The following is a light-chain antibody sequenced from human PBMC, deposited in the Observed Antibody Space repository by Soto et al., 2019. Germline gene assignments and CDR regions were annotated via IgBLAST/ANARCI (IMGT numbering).Light chain of an antibody. CDR2: DAS. Sequence: DIPMTQSPSSLSASVGDRVTSTCQASQDISNYLNWYQQKPGKAPKLLIYDASNLETGVPSRFSGSGSGTDFTFTISSLQPEDIATYYCQQYDNLFTSGPGTKVDIK. J-gene: IGKJ3*01. CDR1: QDISNY. V-gene: IGKV1-33*01. CDR3: QQYDNLFT.